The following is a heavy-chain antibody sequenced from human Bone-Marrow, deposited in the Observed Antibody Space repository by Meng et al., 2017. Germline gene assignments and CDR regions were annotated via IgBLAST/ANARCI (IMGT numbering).Heavy chain of an antibody. CDR2: IYHSGST. D-gene: IGHD2-15*01. CDR3: ARDGVVVAATTFDY. CDR1: GGSVSSGYY. V-gene: IGHV4-38-2*02. Sequence: SETLSLTCTVSGGSVSSGYYWGWIRQPPGKGLEWIGSIYHSGSTYYNPSLKSRVTISVDTSKNQFSLKLSSVTAADTAVYYCARDGVVVAATTFDYWGQGTLVTVSS. J-gene: IGHJ4*02.